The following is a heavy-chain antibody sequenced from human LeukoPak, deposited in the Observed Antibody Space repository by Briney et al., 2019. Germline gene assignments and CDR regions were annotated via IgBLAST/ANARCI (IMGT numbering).Heavy chain of an antibody. CDR3: AKGLLSNSQRGHFDC. Sequence: GGSLRLSCAASGFTFSNYGMHWVRQAPGKGLEWVAVLSSDGNNKYSADSVKGRFTISRDNSKNTMYLQMNSLRIEDTAVYYCAKGLLSNSQRGHFDCWGQGALVSVSS. V-gene: IGHV3-30*18. D-gene: IGHD1-26*01. CDR1: GFTFSNYG. J-gene: IGHJ4*02. CDR2: LSSDGNNK.